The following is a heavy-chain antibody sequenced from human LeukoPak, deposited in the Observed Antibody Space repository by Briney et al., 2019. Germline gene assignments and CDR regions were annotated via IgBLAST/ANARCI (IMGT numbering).Heavy chain of an antibody. CDR1: GFTFSSYS. CDR3: AKGRAVATTDFDY. V-gene: IGHV3-48*04. Sequence: GGSLRLSCAASGFTFSSYSMNWVRQAPGKGLEWVSYISSSSSTIYYADSVKGRFTISRDNAKNSLYLQMNSLRAEDTAVYYCAKGRAVATTDFDYWGQGTLVAVSS. CDR2: ISSSSSTI. J-gene: IGHJ4*02. D-gene: IGHD5-12*01.